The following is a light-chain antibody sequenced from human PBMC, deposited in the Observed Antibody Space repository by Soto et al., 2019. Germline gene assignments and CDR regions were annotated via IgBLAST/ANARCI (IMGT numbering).Light chain of an antibody. CDR1: QAISNY. CDR3: QKFNAVPT. CDR2: AAS. Sequence: DIHMTQSPSSLSASVGDRVTITCRASQAISNYLAWYQQKPGKVPTLLIYAASTLQSGVPSRFSGSGSGTDFTLTISSLQPEDATTYYCQKFNAVPTFGGRTKVEI. V-gene: IGKV1-27*01. J-gene: IGKJ4*01.